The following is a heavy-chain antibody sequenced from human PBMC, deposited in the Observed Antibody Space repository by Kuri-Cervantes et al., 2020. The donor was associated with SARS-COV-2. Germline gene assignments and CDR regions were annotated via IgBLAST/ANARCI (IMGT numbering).Heavy chain of an antibody. V-gene: IGHV3-13*04. CDR1: GFTFSSYD. CDR2: IGTAGDT. Sequence: GGSLRLSCAASGFTFSSYDMHWVRQATGKGLEWVSAIGTAGDTYYPGSVKGRFTISRENAKNSLYLQMNSLRAGDTAVYYCAKTTMVQGVIISGWIDYWGQGTLVTVSS. D-gene: IGHD3-10*01. J-gene: IGHJ4*02. CDR3: AKTTMVQGVIISGWIDY.